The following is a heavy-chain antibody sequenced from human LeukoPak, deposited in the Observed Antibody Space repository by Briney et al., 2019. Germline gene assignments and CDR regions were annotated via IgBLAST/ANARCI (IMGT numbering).Heavy chain of an antibody. D-gene: IGHD3-22*01. CDR1: GFTFSSYS. CDR2: ISSSSSYI. Sequence: GGSLRLSCAASGFTFSSYSMNWVRQAPGKGLEWVSFISSSSSYIYYADSVKGRLTISRDNAKNSLYLQMNSLRAEDTAVYYCARDYYYDSSGYYGRRGFDYWGQGTLVTVSS. J-gene: IGHJ4*02. V-gene: IGHV3-21*01. CDR3: ARDYYYDSSGYYGRRGFDY.